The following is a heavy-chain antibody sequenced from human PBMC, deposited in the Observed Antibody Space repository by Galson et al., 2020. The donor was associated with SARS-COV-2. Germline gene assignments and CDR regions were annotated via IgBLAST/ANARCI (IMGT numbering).Heavy chain of an antibody. CDR2: VYPSGTT. CDR1: GYSVSTTNY. D-gene: IGHD3-22*01. CDR3: ARQGVNMIVLVTVPGWYFDL. J-gene: IGHJ2*01. V-gene: IGHV4-38-2*02. Sequence: SQTLSPTCTVSGYSVSTTNYWGWVRQPPGRGLEWLGSVYPSGTTYYNPSLKSRVTISVDTSKNQFSLRLDSVTAADTALYYCARQGVNMIVLVTVPGWYFDLWGRGTLVTVSS.